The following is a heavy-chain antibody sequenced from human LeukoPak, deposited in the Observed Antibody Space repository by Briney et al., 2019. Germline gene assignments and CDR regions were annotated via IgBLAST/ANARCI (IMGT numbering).Heavy chain of an antibody. V-gene: IGHV1-8*01. Sequence: ASVKVSCKASGYTFTSYDINWVRQATGRGLEWMGWMNPNSGNTGYAQKFQGRVTMTRNTSISTAYMELSSLRSEDTAVYYCARGKKQWLVLTYFDYWGQGTLVTVSS. CDR3: ARGKKQWLVLTYFDY. CDR1: GYTFTSYD. CDR2: MNPNSGNT. D-gene: IGHD6-19*01. J-gene: IGHJ4*02.